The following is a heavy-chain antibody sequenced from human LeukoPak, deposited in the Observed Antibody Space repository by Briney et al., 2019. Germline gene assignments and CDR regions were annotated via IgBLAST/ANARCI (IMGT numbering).Heavy chain of an antibody. D-gene: IGHD6-19*01. J-gene: IGHJ4*02. V-gene: IGHV3-13*01. CDR1: GFTFSSYD. CDR3: ARGPRFAVAVRGFDY. Sequence: RAGGSLRLSCAASGFTFSSYDMHWVRQATGKGLEWVSAIGTAGDTYYPGSVKGRFTISRENAKNSLYLQMNSLRAGDTAVYYCARGPRFAVAVRGFDYWGQGTLVTVSS. CDR2: IGTAGDT.